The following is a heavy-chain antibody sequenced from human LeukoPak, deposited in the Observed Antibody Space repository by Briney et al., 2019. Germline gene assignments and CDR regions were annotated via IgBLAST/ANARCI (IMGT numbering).Heavy chain of an antibody. J-gene: IGHJ4*02. CDR2: TSVNGAVT. V-gene: IGHV3-48*01. Sequence: PGGSLRLSCAFSGFTINDYGVNWVRRAPGKGLEWLSHTSVNGAVTTYADSVKGRFTISSDTAKNSLYLQLNSLTVGDTAMYYCARDRDGDEGFDYWGRGTLVTVSS. CDR3: ARDRDGDEGFDY. D-gene: IGHD4-17*01. CDR1: GFTINDYG.